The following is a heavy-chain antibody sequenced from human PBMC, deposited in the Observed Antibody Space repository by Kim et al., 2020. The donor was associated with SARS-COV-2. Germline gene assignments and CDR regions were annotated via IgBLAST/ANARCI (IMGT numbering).Heavy chain of an antibody. Sequence: YSADSVKGRVPISTDNSKITLHLQMNSLRAEDTAVYYCARVVTYWYFDLWGRGTLVTVSS. J-gene: IGHJ2*01. V-gene: IGHV3-23*03. CDR3: ARVVTYWYFDL. D-gene: IGHD5-18*01.